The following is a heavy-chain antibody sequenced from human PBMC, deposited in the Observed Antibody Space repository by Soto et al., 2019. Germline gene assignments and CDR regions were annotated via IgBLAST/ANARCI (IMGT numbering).Heavy chain of an antibody. V-gene: IGHV3-30*18. CDR2: ISYDGSNK. CDR1: GFTFSSYG. Sequence: GALRLSCAASGFTFSSYGMHWVRQAPGKGLEWVAVISYDGSNKYYADSVKGRFTISRDNSKNTLYLQMNSLRAEDTAVYYCAKDLTGTTYLTAGFNIWGQGTMVTVSS. J-gene: IGHJ3*02. D-gene: IGHD1-7*01. CDR3: AKDLTGTTYLTAGFNI.